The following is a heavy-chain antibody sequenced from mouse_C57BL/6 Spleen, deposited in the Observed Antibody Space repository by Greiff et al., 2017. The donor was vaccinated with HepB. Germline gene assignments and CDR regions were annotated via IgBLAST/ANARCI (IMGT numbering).Heavy chain of an antibody. J-gene: IGHJ4*01. V-gene: IGHV3-6*01. CDR3: ARRDGYYPYYAMDY. CDR1: GYSITSGYY. Sequence: EVKLMESGPGLVKPSQSLSLTCSVTGYSITSGYYWNWIRQFPGNKLEWMGYISYDGSNNYNPSLKNRISITRDTSKNQFFLKLNSVTTEDTATYYCARRDGYYPYYAMDYWGQGTSVTVSS. CDR2: ISYDGSN. D-gene: IGHD2-3*01.